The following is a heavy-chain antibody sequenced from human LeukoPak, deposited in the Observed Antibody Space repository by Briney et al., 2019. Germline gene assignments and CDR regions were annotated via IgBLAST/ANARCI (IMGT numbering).Heavy chain of an antibody. CDR1: GGSISSHY. Sequence: PSETLFLTCTVSGGSISSHYWSWIRQPPGKGLEWIGYIYYSGSTNYNPSLKSRVTISVDTSKNQFSLKLSSVTAADTAVYYCARILGYCTNGVCYIDAFDIWGQGTMVTVSS. J-gene: IGHJ3*02. CDR2: IYYSGST. CDR3: ARILGYCTNGVCYIDAFDI. D-gene: IGHD2-8*01. V-gene: IGHV4-59*11.